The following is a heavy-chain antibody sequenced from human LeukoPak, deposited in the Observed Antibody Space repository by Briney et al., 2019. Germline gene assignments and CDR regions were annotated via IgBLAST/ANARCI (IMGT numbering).Heavy chain of an antibody. Sequence: ASVKVSCKASGYTFTSYGISWVRQAPGQGLEWMGWISAYNGNTNYAQKFQGRVTMTRDTSISTAYMELSRLRSDDTAVYYCATLYQLPLNYYYYGMDVWGQGTTVTVSS. D-gene: IGHD2-2*01. CDR3: ATLYQLPLNYYYYGMDV. V-gene: IGHV1-18*01. J-gene: IGHJ6*02. CDR2: ISAYNGNT. CDR1: GYTFTSYG.